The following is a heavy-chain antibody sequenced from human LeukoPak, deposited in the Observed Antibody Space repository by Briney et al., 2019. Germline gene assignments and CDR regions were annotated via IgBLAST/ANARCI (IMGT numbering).Heavy chain of an antibody. V-gene: IGHV3-21*01. D-gene: IGHD3/OR15-3a*01. J-gene: IGHJ4*02. CDR1: GFTFSTYS. CDR3: ARVKGTERDY. Sequence: AGESLRLSCAASGFTFSTYSMNWVRQAPGKGLEWVSSISGSSTYIFYADSVKGRFTISRDNAKNSLCLQMNSLRVEDTAVYYCARVKGTERDYWGQGTLVTVSS. CDR2: ISGSSTYI.